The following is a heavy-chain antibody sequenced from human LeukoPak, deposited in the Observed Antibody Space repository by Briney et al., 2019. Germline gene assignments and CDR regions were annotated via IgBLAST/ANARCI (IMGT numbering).Heavy chain of an antibody. J-gene: IGHJ6*02. CDR1: GGTFSSYA. CDR3: ARSDDYGDYEAGLEPSLYYGMDV. CDR2: IIPIFGTA. Sequence: SVKVSCKASGGTFSSYAISWVRQAPGQGLEWMGGIIPIFGTANYAQKFQGRVTITADESTSTAYMELSSLRSEDTAVYYCARSDDYGDYEAGLEPSLYYGMDVWGQGTTVTVSS. V-gene: IGHV1-69*13. D-gene: IGHD4-17*01.